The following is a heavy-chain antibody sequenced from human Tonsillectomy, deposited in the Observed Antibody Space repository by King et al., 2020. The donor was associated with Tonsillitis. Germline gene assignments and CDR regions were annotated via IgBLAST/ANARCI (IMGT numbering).Heavy chain of an antibody. V-gene: IGHV2-70*01. D-gene: IGHD3-3*01. J-gene: IGHJ6*03. CDR2: IDWDDDK. Sequence: TLQESGPALVKPTQTLTLTCTFSGFSLSASGMCVSWIRQPPGKALEWLALIDWDDDKYYSTSLKTRLTISKDTSKNQVVLTMTNMDPVDTATYYCARGTSVFRFLPPYYYYMDVWGKGTTVIVSS. CDR1: GFSLSASGMC. CDR3: ARGTSVFRFLPPYYYYMDV.